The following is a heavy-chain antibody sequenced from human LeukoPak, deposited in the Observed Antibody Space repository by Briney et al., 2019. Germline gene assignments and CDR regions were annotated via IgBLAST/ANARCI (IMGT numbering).Heavy chain of an antibody. CDR2: ISYDGSNK. CDR1: GFTFSSYG. V-gene: IGHV3-30*03. Sequence: GGSLILPCAASGFTFSSYGMHWVRQAPGKGLEWVAGISYDGSNKDYADSVKGRFTISRDNSKNTLYLQMNSLRAEDTAMYYCVGYCSGGSCFPGWGWGQGTWSPSPQ. D-gene: IGHD2-15*01. J-gene: IGHJ4*02. CDR3: VGYCSGGSCFPGWG.